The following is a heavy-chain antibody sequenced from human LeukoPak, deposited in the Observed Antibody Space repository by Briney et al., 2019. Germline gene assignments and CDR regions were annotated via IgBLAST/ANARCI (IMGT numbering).Heavy chain of an antibody. Sequence: ASVKVSCKASGYTFTSYGISWVRQAPGQGLEWMGWMSAYNGNTNYGQRLQGRVTMTTDTSTSTAYMELRSLRSDDTAVYYCATLRRGIAAADYFDYWGQGTLVTVSS. CDR1: GYTFTSYG. V-gene: IGHV1-18*01. J-gene: IGHJ4*02. D-gene: IGHD6-13*01. CDR2: MSAYNGNT. CDR3: ATLRRGIAAADYFDY.